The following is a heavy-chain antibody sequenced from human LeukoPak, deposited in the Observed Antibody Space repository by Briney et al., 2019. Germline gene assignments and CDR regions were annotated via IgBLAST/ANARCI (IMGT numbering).Heavy chain of an antibody. Sequence: GGSLRLSCAASRFTFSSYSMNWVRQAPGKGLEWVSSISSSSSYIYYADSVKGRFTISRDNAKNSLYLQMNSLRAEDTAVYYCARDRVVVGPIDYWGQGTLVTVSS. V-gene: IGHV3-21*01. D-gene: IGHD2-2*01. CDR3: ARDRVVVGPIDY. J-gene: IGHJ4*02. CDR2: ISSSSSYI. CDR1: RFTFSSYS.